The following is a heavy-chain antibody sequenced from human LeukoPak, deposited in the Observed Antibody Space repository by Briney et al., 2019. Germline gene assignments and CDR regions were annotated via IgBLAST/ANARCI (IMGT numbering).Heavy chain of an antibody. J-gene: IGHJ4*02. D-gene: IGHD3-22*01. Sequence: PGGSLRLSCAASGFTFSSYGMHWVRQAPGKGLEWVAVISYDGSNKYYADSVKGRFTISRDNSKNTLYLQMNSLRAEDTAVYYCAKAMYYYDSSGYSFFDYWGQGTLVTVSS. CDR1: GFTFSSYG. V-gene: IGHV3-30*18. CDR2: ISYDGSNK. CDR3: AKAMYYYDSSGYSFFDY.